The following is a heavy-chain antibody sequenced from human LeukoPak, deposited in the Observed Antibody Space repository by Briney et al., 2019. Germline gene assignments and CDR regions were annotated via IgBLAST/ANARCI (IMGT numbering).Heavy chain of an antibody. CDR3: ARVGREYSSSKGGYYYYMDV. Sequence: GGSLRLSCAASGFTVRSNYMSWVRQAPGKGLEWVSVIYSGGSTYYADSVKGRFTISRDNSKNTLYLQMNSLRAEDTAVYYCARVGREYSSSKGGYYYYMDVWGKGTTVTVSS. CDR1: GFTVRSNY. V-gene: IGHV3-66*02. J-gene: IGHJ6*03. D-gene: IGHD6-6*01. CDR2: IYSGGST.